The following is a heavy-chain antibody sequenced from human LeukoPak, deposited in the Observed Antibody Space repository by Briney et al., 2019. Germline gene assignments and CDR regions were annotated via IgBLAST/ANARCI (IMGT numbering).Heavy chain of an antibody. CDR1: RDSFSDYY. J-gene: IGHJ6*03. CDR2: INHSGSS. V-gene: IGHV4-34*01. CDR3: ARDHSSASYTYYYYYMDV. D-gene: IGHD1-26*01. Sequence: SETLSLTCAVYRDSFSDYYWTWIRQPPGKGLEWIGEINHSGSSNYNPSLKSRVTISIDTSKNQFSLKLTSATAADTAVYYCARDHSSASYTYYYYYMDVWGKGTTVTVSS.